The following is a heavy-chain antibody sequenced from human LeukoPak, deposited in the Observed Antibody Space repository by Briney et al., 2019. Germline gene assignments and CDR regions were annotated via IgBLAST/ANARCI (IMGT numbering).Heavy chain of an antibody. CDR3: ARSRIGEALDYYFDY. Sequence: SETLSLTCTVSGGSISSYYWSWIRQPPGKGLEWTGYIYYSGSTNYNPSLKSRVTISVDTSKNQFSLKLSSVTAADTAVYYCARSRIGEALDYYFDYWGQGTLVTVSS. CDR2: IYYSGST. J-gene: IGHJ4*02. CDR1: GGSISSYY. V-gene: IGHV4-59*01. D-gene: IGHD3-10*01.